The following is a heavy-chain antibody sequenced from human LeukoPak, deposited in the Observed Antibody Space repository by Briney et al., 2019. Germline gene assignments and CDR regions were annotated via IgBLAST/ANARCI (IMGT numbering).Heavy chain of an antibody. CDR2: IYHSGST. CDR1: GGSISSYY. D-gene: IGHD2-2*01. V-gene: IGHV4-59*12. Sequence: SETLSLTCTVSGGSISSYYWSWIRQPPGKGLEWIGYIYHSGSTYYNPSLKSRVTISVDRSKNQFSLKLSSVTAADTAVYYCARLIVVVPTYAFDIWGQGTMVTVSS. J-gene: IGHJ3*02. CDR3: ARLIVVVPTYAFDI.